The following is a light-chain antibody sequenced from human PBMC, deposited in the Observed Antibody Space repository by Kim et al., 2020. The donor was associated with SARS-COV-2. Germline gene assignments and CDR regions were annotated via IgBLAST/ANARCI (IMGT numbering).Light chain of an antibody. V-gene: IGLV3-1*01. CDR3: QAWDSSTVL. CDR1: KLGDSY. J-gene: IGLJ2*01. CDR2: QDT. Sequence: SVSPGQTASITCSGDKLGDSYACWYQQRPGQSPVLVIYQDTKRPSGIPERFSGSNSGNTATLTISGTQAMDEADYYCQAWDSSTVLFGGGTQLTVL.